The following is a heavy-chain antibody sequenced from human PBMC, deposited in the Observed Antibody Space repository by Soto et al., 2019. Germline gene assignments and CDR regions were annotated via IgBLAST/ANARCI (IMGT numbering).Heavy chain of an antibody. D-gene: IGHD6-13*01. CDR3: ARDSTSWFPYYGIDV. V-gene: IGHV4-59*01. Sequence: PSDTLYLTCTVSGGSLDYYYWTWIRQTPGKGLEWIGYISDSGSTKYNPSLRSRVTISVDTSKNQFSLKLNSVNAADTAVYFCARDSTSWFPYYGIDVWGQGTTVTVSS. CDR1: GGSLDYYY. J-gene: IGHJ6*02. CDR2: ISDSGST.